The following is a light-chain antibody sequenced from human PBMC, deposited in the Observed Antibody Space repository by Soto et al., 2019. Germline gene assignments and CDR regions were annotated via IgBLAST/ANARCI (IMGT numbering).Light chain of an antibody. J-gene: IGLJ3*02. CDR3: TSYTSSNSLVV. V-gene: IGLV2-14*03. Sequence: QSALTQPASVSESPGQSITISCTGTSSDVGAYDYVSWYQQHPGKAPKLMIYDVSNRPSGVSNRFSGSKSGNTASLTISGLQAEDESHCYCTSYTSSNSLVVFGGGTKLTVL. CDR2: DVS. CDR1: SSDVGAYDY.